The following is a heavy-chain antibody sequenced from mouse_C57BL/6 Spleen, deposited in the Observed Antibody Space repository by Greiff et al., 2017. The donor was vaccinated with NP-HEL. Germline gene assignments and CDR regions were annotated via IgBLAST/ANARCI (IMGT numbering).Heavy chain of an antibody. D-gene: IGHD1-1*01. J-gene: IGHJ1*03. Sequence: EVMLVESGGGLVQPGGSMKLSCAASGFTFSDAWMDWVRQSPEKGLEWVAEIRNKANNHATYYAESVKGRFTISRDDSKSSVYLQMNSLRAEDTGIYYCTRPYYYGSSWDWYFDVWGTGTTVTVSS. CDR1: GFTFSDAW. CDR3: TRPYYYGSSWDWYFDV. V-gene: IGHV6-6*01. CDR2: IRNKANNHAT.